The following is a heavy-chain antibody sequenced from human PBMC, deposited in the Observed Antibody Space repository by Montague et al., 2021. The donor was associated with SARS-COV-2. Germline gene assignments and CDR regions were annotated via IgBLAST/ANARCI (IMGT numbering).Heavy chain of an antibody. CDR3: ARVFPRWLQFDPYFDY. CDR1: GGSISSYY. V-gene: IGHV4-59*01. Sequence: SETLSLTCTVSGGSISSYYWSWIRQPPGKGLEWIGYICYSGSTNYNPSLKSRVTISVDTSKNQFSLKLSSVTAADTAVFYCARVFPRWLQFDPYFDYWGQGTLVTASS. D-gene: IGHD5-24*01. CDR2: ICYSGST. J-gene: IGHJ4*02.